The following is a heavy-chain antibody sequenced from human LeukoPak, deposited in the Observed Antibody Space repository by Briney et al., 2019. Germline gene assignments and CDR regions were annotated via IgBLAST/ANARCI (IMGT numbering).Heavy chain of an antibody. CDR3: TKDPSWGYENLPFAY. CDR1: GFTFSSYA. J-gene: IGHJ4*02. D-gene: IGHD3-10*01. V-gene: IGHV3-23*01. CDR2: ISGSGGST. Sequence: GGSLRLSCAASGFTFSSYAMSWVRQAPGKGLEWVSAISGSGGSTYYADSVKGRFTISRDNSKTTLYLQMNSLRAEETAVYYCTKDPSWGYENLPFAYWGQGTLVTVSS.